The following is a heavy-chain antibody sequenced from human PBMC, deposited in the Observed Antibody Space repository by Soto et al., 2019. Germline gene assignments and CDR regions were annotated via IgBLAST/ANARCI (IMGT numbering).Heavy chain of an antibody. Sequence: QVQLVQSGAEVKKSGASVKVSCKASGYTFTRYDINWVRQAPGQGLEWMGWTNPKSGYTGSAQKFQGRITMTRDSSISTAYMELNSLRSEDTAVYYCARTDGDLDYWGQGTLVTVSS. CDR2: TNPKSGYT. D-gene: IGHD4-17*01. J-gene: IGHJ4*02. CDR3: ARTDGDLDY. V-gene: IGHV1-8*01. CDR1: GYTFTRYD.